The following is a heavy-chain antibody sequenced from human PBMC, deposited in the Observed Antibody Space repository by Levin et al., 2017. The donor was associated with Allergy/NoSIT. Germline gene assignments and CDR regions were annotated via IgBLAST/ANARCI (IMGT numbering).Heavy chain of an antibody. CDR1: GGSITTSSYY. CDR2: LHYTGST. J-gene: IGHJ2*01. Sequence: PSETLSLTCTVSGGSITTSSYYWAWIRQTPGKGLEWLANLHYTGSTYYNSVLGRRVAIFVDTSKRRFSLRLTSVTAADTAVYYCATLWGHYDSNGPPRYFDIWGRGTLVDVSS. CDR3: ATLWGHYDSNGPPRYFDI. V-gene: IGHV4-39*01. D-gene: IGHD3-22*01.